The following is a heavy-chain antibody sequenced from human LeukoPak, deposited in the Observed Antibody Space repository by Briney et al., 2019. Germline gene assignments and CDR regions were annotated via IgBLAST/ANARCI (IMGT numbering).Heavy chain of an antibody. CDR3: ARATIVRGVTFDY. CDR2: IYYCGST. V-gene: IGHV4-30-4*01. CDR1: VGFIRSGVYY. D-gene: IGHD3-10*01. J-gene: IGHJ4*02. Sequence: SQTVPLTRTFSVGFIRSGVYYWSWIRHPPGKGLEWIGYIYYCGSTYYSPSRKSRVTISVDTSKNQFSLKLSSVTAADTAGYYCARATIVRGVTFDYWGRGTLVSVS.